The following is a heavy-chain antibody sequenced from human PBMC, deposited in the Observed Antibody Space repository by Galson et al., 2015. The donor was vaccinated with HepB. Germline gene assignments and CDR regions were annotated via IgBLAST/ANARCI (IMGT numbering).Heavy chain of an antibody. Sequence: SLRLSYAASGFTASSNYMNWIRQAPGKGLEWVSLIYRSGGTLYADSVKGRFTISRENSKNTVYLQMNSLRAEDTAVYYCARRTGEGDDAFDFWGQGTMVTVSS. V-gene: IGHV3-66*04. CDR2: IYRSGGT. D-gene: IGHD7-27*01. J-gene: IGHJ3*01. CDR1: GFTASSNY. CDR3: ARRTGEGDDAFDF.